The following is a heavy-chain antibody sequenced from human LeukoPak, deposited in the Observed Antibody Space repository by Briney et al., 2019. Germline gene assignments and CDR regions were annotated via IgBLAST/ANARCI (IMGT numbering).Heavy chain of an antibody. CDR2: INPNSGGT. V-gene: IGHV1-2*02. D-gene: IGHD3-10*01. Sequence: ASVKVSCKASGYTFTSYGISWVRQAPGQGLEWMGWINPNSGGTNYAQKFQGRVTMTRDTSISTAYMELSRLRSDDTAVYYCARERQLGGSGSLRYFNWFDPWGQGTLVTVSS. CDR3: ARERQLGGSGSLRYFNWFDP. J-gene: IGHJ5*02. CDR1: GYTFTSYG.